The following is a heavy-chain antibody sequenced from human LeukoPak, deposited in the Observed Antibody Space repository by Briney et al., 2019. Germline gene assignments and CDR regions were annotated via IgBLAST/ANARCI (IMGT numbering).Heavy chain of an antibody. CDR1: GGSFSGYY. D-gene: IGHD2-15*01. CDR2: INHSGST. J-gene: IGHJ4*02. Sequence: PSETLSLTCAVYGGSFSGYYWSWIRQPPGKGLEWIGEINHSGSTNYNPSLKSRVTISVDTSKNQFSLKLSSVTAADTAVYYCARRSVVAAEYGYWGQGPLVTVSS. V-gene: IGHV4-34*01. CDR3: ARRSVVAAEYGY.